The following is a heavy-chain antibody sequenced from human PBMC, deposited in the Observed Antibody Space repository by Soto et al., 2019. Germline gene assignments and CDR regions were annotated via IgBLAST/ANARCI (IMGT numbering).Heavy chain of an antibody. D-gene: IGHD2-2*02. CDR2: IRTKAFGETT. CDR1: GFMFGDYA. CDR3: TRSCTSTNCYTSTEDFDF. V-gene: IGHV3-49*03. J-gene: IGHJ4*02. Sequence: GGSLRLSCSGSGFMFGDYAMSWFRQAPGKGLESVGFIRTKAFGETTEYAASVKGRFTISRDDSKDIAYLQMDTLKSEDTAVYYCTRSCTSTNCYTSTEDFDFWGQGTLVTSPQ.